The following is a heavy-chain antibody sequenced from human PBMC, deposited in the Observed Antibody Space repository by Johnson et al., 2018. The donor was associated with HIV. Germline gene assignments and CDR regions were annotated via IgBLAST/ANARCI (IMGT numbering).Heavy chain of an antibody. Sequence: QVQLVESGGGVVQPGRSLRLSCTASGFTFRSYAMHWVRQAPGKGLEWVALISYDGSNKYYADSVKGQFTISRDNSMHTLDLQMNSLRPEDTAVYYCAKLHCAGGVCDYDVLYDAFDVWGQGTMVTVSS. D-gene: IGHD2-8*02. V-gene: IGHV3-30*18. CDR2: ISYDGSNK. CDR1: GFTFRSYA. J-gene: IGHJ3*01. CDR3: AKLHCAGGVCDYDVLYDAFDV.